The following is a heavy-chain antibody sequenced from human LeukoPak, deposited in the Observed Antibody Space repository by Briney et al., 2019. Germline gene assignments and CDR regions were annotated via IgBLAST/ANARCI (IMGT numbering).Heavy chain of an antibody. CDR2: ISSASSYI. CDR1: GFTFSSYC. D-gene: IGHD3-9*01. CDR3: ARRTITRSNYYGMDV. V-gene: IGHV3-21*01. Sequence: GGSLRLSCAASGFTFSSYCMSWVRQPPGKGLEWVSCISSASSYIYYADSVKGPFTISRDNAKNSLNLQMNSLRAEDTAVYYCARRTITRSNYYGMDVWGQGTTVTVSS. J-gene: IGHJ6*02.